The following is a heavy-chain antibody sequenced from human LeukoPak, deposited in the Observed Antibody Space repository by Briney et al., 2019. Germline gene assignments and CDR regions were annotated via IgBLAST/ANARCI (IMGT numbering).Heavy chain of an antibody. V-gene: IGHV3-23*01. J-gene: IGHJ4*02. Sequence: PGGSLRLSCAASGFTFSSYAMSWVRQAPGKGLEWVSAISGSGGSTYYADSVKGRFTISRDNPKNTLYLQMNSLRAEDTAVYYCAKDYVVGVDVDYWGQGTLVTVSS. CDR1: GFTFSSYA. D-gene: IGHD1-26*01. CDR3: AKDYVVGVDVDY. CDR2: ISGSGGST.